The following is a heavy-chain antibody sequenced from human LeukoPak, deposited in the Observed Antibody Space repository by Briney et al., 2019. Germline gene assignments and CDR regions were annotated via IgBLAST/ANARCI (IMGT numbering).Heavy chain of an antibody. D-gene: IGHD2-2*01. CDR1: GGSISSSSYY. CDR2: IYYSGGT. J-gene: IGHJ3*02. V-gene: IGHV4-39*01. Sequence: SETLPLTCTVSGGSISSSSYYWGWIRQPPGKGLEWIGSIYYSGGTYYNPSLKSRVTISVDTSKNQFSLKLSSVTAADTAVYYCASRLGYCSSTSCPSSAFDIWGQGTMVTVSS. CDR3: ASRLGYCSSTSCPSSAFDI.